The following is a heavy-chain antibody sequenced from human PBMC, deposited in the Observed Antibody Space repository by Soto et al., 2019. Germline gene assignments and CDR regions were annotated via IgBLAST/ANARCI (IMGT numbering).Heavy chain of an antibody. D-gene: IGHD6-13*01. Sequence: QAQLVQSGAEVKKPGASVKVSCRGSGYTFSSYGISWVRQGPGQGLEWMGWISANNGNTKYAQKVQGRVTMTTDTSTNTAYMELRGLRSDDTAVYFCARSTGSISSWFSYNWFDPWGQGTLVTVSS. CDR1: GYTFSSYG. J-gene: IGHJ5*02. CDR3: ARSTGSISSWFSYNWFDP. V-gene: IGHV1-18*01. CDR2: ISANNGNT.